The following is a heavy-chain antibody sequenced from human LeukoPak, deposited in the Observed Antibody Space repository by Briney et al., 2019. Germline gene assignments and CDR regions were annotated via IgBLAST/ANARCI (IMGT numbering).Heavy chain of an antibody. CDR1: GFIFSNYW. D-gene: IGHD3-9*01. CDR2: IKQDGSEK. V-gene: IGHV3-7*01. Sequence: GGSLRLSCAASGFIFSNYWMSWVRQAPGKGLEWVANIKQDGSEKYYVDSVKGRFTISRDNAKNSLYLQMNSLRAEDTAVYYCARVSGELRYFDWLLYGPDYYYYMDVWGKGTTVTVSS. CDR3: ARVSGELRYFDWLLYGPDYYYYMDV. J-gene: IGHJ6*03.